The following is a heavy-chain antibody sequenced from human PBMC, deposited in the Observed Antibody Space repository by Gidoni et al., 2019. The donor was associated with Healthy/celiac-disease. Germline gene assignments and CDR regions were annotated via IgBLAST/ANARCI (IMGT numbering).Heavy chain of an antibody. D-gene: IGHD3-16*01. Sequence: EVQLVESGGGLVQPGGSLKLSCAAAGFTFSSYSMNWARQAPGKGMEWVSSISSSSSYIYYADSVKGRFTISRDNAKNSLYLQMNILRAEDTAVYYCARELGGMTANFDYWGQGTLVTVSS. V-gene: IGHV3-21*01. CDR3: ARELGGMTANFDY. J-gene: IGHJ4*02. CDR1: GFTFSSYS. CDR2: ISSSSSYI.